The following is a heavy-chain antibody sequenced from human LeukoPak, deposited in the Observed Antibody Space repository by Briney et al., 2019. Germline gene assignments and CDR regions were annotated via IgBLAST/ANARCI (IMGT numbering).Heavy chain of an antibody. CDR2: IYTSGNT. J-gene: IGHJ6*03. CDR3: ARNSGNSHTSGSTTYYYYYMDV. CDR1: GGSISDSY. Sequence: SETLSLTCTVSGGSISDSYWSWIRQPPGKGLEWIGFIYTSGNTNYNPSLKSRVTISFDTPKSQISLKLSSVTAADTAVYYCARNSGNSHTSGSTTYYYYYMDVWGTGTTVTVSS. D-gene: IGHD3-10*01. V-gene: IGHV4-59*01.